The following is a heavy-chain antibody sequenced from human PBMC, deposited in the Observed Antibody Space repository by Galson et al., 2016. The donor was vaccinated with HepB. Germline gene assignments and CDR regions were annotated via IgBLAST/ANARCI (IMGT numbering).Heavy chain of an antibody. CDR1: GFSFSNPG. V-gene: IGHV3-23*01. D-gene: IGHD3-16*01. J-gene: IGHJ4*02. CDR2: ITPSGDTT. CDR3: GKHGGFDY. Sequence: SLRLSCAASGFSFSNPGMHWVRQAPGRGLEWVSGITPSGDTTHYADFVKGRFTISRDNSKNTLYLYMNNLTAGDTAIYYCGKHGGFDYWGQGALVTVSS.